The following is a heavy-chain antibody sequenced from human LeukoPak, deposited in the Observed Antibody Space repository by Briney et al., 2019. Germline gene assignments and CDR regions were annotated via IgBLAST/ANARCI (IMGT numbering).Heavy chain of an antibody. V-gene: IGHV3-74*01. Sequence: GGSLRLSCAASGFTFSSYWMHWVRQAPGKGLVWVSRINSDGSSTSYADSVKGRFTISRDNAKNSLYLQMNSLRAEDTAVYYCARDIYCSGGRCLNWGQGTLVTVSS. D-gene: IGHD2-15*01. CDR2: INSDGSST. CDR3: ARDIYCSGGRCLN. CDR1: GFTFSSYW. J-gene: IGHJ4*02.